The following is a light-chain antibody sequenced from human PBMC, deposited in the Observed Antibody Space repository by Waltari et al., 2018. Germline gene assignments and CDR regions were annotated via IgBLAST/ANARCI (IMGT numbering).Light chain of an antibody. CDR3: QVWDSSSDPSVV. V-gene: IGLV3-21*03. J-gene: IGLJ2*01. CDR2: DDS. Sequence: SYVLTQPPSVSVAPGKTARITWGGNNIGSKSVHWYQQKPGQAPVLVVYDDSDRPSGIPERFSGSNSGNTATLTISRVEAGDEADYYCQVWDSSSDPSVVFGGGTKLTVL. CDR1: NIGSKS.